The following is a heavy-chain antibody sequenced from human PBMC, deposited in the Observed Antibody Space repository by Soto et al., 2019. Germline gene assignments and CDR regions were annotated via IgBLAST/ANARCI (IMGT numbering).Heavy chain of an antibody. Sequence: SETLSLTCTVSGGSISSGDYYWSWIRQPPGKGLEWIGYIYYSGSTYYNPSLKSRVTISVDTSKNQFSLKLSSVTAADTAVYYCARVLLRYFDWSLNDAFDIWGQGTMVTVS. CDR3: ARVLLRYFDWSLNDAFDI. V-gene: IGHV4-30-4*01. D-gene: IGHD3-9*01. J-gene: IGHJ3*02. CDR1: GGSISSGDYY. CDR2: IYYSGST.